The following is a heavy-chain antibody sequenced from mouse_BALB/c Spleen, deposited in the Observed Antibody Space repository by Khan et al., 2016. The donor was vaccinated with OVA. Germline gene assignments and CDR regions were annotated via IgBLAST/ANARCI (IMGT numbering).Heavy chain of an antibody. D-gene: IGHD4-1*01. V-gene: IGHV14-3*02. CDR3: ARDYWDVFAY. CDR2: IDPANGNT. CDR1: GFNIKDTY. Sequence: EVQLQQSGAELVKPGASVKLSCTASGFNIKDTYMHWVKQRPEQGLEWIGRIDPANGNTTFDPKFQDKATISADTSSNTAYLQLSSLTSEDTAVYYCARDYWDVFAYWGQGTLVTVSA. J-gene: IGHJ3*01.